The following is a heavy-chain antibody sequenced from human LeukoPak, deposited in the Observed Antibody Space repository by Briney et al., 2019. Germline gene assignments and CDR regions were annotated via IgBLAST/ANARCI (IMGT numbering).Heavy chain of an antibody. CDR1: GYTFTAYH. D-gene: IGHD3-22*01. J-gene: IGHJ1*01. Sequence: ASVKIACKASGYTFTAYHTHWVRQAPGQGLEWMGNINPNSGGTGYAQKFQGRVTMTRDTSVNTAYIELSRLKSDDTAVHFCSIHFASTGYVSFHPWGQGSLVTVS. V-gene: IGHV1-2*02. CDR3: SIHFASTGYVSFHP. CDR2: INPNSGGT.